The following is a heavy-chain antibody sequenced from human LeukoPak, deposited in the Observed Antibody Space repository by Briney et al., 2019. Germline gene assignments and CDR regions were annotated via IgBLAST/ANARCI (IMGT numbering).Heavy chain of an antibody. J-gene: IGHJ4*02. Sequence: PGGSLRLSCAASGFTFSSYWMNWVRQAPGKGLEWVGRIASKPDGGTTDYAAPVKGRFTISRDDSKNTLFLQMNSLKTEDTAVYYCTTGIRGDCGQGTLVTVSS. CDR3: TTGIRGD. CDR2: IASKPDGGTT. V-gene: IGHV3-15*04. CDR1: GFTFSSYW.